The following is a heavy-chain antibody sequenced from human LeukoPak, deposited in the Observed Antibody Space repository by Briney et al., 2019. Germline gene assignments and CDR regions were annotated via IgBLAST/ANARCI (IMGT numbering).Heavy chain of an antibody. J-gene: IGHJ4*02. D-gene: IGHD3-3*01. CDR2: INHSGST. CDR3: ARDFDFWSGYYTGICDY. CDR1: GFTFSSYA. V-gene: IGHV4-34*01. Sequence: GSLRLSCAASGFTFSSYAMSWIRQPPGKGLEWIGEINHSGSTNYNPSLKSRVTISVDTSKNQFSLKLSSVTAADTAVYYCARDFDFWSGYYTGICDYWGQGTLVTVSS.